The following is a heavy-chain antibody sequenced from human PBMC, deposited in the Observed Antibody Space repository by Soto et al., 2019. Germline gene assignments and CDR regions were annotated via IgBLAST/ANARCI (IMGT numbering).Heavy chain of an antibody. D-gene: IGHD4-17*01. CDR2: ISSSRSII. CDR1: GFTFSSYS. CDR3: ARDLNYGLFDY. V-gene: IGHV3-48*01. Sequence: EVQLVESGGGLVQPGGSLRLSCAASGFTFSSYSMNWVHQAPGKGQEWVSYISSSRSIIYYADSVKGRFTISRDNAKISLYLQINSLRAEDTAVYYCARDLNYGLFDYWGQGPLVTVSS. J-gene: IGHJ4*02.